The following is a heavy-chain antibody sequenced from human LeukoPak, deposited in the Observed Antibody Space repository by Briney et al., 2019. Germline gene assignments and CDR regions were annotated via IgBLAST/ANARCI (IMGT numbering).Heavy chain of an antibody. D-gene: IGHD3-10*01. CDR1: GYTLTELS. CDR3: ARAGGNYHGSGSYAFDI. V-gene: IGHV1-24*01. J-gene: IGHJ3*02. CDR2: FDPEDGET. Sequence: ASVKVSCKVSGYTLTELSMHWVRQAPGKGLEWMGGFDPEDGETIYAQKFQGRVTMTEDTSTDTAYMELSSPRSEDTAVYYCARAGGNYHGSGSYAFDIWGQGTMVTVSS.